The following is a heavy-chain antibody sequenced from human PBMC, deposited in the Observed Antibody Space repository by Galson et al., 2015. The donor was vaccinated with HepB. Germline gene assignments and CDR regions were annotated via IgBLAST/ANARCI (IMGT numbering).Heavy chain of an antibody. J-gene: IGHJ4*02. V-gene: IGHV1-3*04. Sequence: SVKVSCKASGYTFTSYAMHWLRQAPGQRLEWMGWINTGNGNTKYSQKFQGRVTITRDTSASTAYMVLSSLRSEDTALYYCARDVRLLWFGESYYFAYWGQGTLVTVSS. CDR1: GYTFTSYA. CDR2: INTGNGNT. D-gene: IGHD3-10*01. CDR3: ARDVRLLWFGESYYFAY.